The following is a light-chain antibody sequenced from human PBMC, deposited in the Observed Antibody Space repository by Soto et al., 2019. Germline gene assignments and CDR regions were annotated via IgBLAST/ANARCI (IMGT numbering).Light chain of an antibody. V-gene: IGKV1-39*01. CDR1: QSTSSY. J-gene: IGKJ1*01. CDR2: AAY. CDR3: QQSYSTPGM. Sequence: DIQMTESRSSLSASVGDRVTITCRASQSTSSYLNGYQEKPGKAPKLQIYAAYSLQSGVPSRFRRSESGTDFTLTISSLQPEDFAPYYCQQSYSTPGMFGQGTKVQLK.